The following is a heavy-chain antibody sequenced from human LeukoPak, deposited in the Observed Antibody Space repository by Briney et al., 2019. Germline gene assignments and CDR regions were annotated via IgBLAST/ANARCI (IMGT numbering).Heavy chain of an antibody. CDR2: IYYSGST. CDR3: ERQVYYDSSIH. J-gene: IGHJ4*02. Sequence: SETLSLTCTVSGGSISSSSYYWGWIRQPPGKGLEWIGSIYYSGSTYYNPSLKSRVTISVDTSKNQFSLKLSSVTAADTAVYYCERQVYYDSSIHWGQGTLVTVSS. CDR1: GGSISSSSYY. V-gene: IGHV4-39*01. D-gene: IGHD3-22*01.